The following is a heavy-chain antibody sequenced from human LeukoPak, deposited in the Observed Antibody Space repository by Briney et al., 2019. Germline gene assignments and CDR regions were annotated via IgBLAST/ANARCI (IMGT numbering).Heavy chain of an antibody. D-gene: IGHD6-19*01. CDR1: GFTFSSSA. CDR2: ISWNSCSI. CDR3: AKDSSSGWYNFDY. Sequence: PGGSLRLSCAASGFTFSSSAMHWVRHAPGKGLEWVSGISWNSCSIRYADSVKGRFTISRDNAKNSLYLQMNSLRAEDTALYYCAKDSSSGWYNFDYWGQGTLVTVSS. J-gene: IGHJ4*02. V-gene: IGHV3-9*01.